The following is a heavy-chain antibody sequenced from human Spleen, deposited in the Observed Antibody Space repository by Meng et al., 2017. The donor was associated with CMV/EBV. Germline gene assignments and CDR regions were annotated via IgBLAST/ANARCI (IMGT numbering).Heavy chain of an antibody. CDR2: TYYRSKWNN. V-gene: IGHV6-1*01. Sequence: SRKRAAWNWLRQSPSGGLEWLGRTYYRSKWNNDYAESVRGRMTINADTSKNQFSLQLNSVTPEDTAVYYCARDPVWSDPHYFDYWGQGTLVTVSS. CDR3: ARDPVWSDPHYFDY. D-gene: IGHD3-3*01. J-gene: IGHJ4*02. CDR1: SRKRAA.